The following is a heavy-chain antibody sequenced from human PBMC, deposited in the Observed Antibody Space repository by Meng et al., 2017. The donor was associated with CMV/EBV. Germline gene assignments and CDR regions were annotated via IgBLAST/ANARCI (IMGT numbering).Heavy chain of an antibody. V-gene: IGHV4-61*02. CDR2: IYTSGST. J-gene: IGHJ5*02. D-gene: IGHD1-1*01. CDR1: GGPISSGSYY. Sequence: RLQDSGQGLIHPSQPLALTCTVSGGPISSGSYYWSWIRQPAGKGLEWIGRIYTSGSTNYNPSLKSRVTISVDTSKNQFSLKLSSVTAADTAVYYCAREAFKVLFFPFDPWGQGTLVTVSS. CDR3: AREAFKVLFFPFDP.